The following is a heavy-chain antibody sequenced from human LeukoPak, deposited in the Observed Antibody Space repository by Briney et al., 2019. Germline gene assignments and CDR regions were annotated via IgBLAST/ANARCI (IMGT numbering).Heavy chain of an antibody. D-gene: IGHD2-8*02. V-gene: IGHV1-24*01. CDR2: FDPEDGET. J-gene: IGHJ4*02. Sequence: ASVKVSCKVSGYTLTELSMHWVRQAPGKGLEWMGGFDPEDGETIYAQKFQGRVTMTEDTSTDTAYMELSSLRSEDTAVYYCAKGGHRIVLVQYYFDYWGQGTLVTVSS. CDR1: GYTLTELS. CDR3: AKGGHRIVLVQYYFDY.